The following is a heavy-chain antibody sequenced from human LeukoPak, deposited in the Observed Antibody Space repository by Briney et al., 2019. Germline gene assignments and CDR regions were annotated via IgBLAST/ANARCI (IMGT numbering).Heavy chain of an antibody. J-gene: IGHJ4*02. Sequence: GGSLRLSCATSGLTFSDNYMSWIRQAPGKGLEWVSYISSGSTYTNYADSVKGRFTISRDNAENSLYLQMNSLRAEDTAVYYCASHGGPDYFDYWGQGTLVTVSS. CDR2: ISSGSTYT. CDR1: GLTFSDNY. V-gene: IGHV3-11*06. D-gene: IGHD3-10*01. CDR3: ASHGGPDYFDY.